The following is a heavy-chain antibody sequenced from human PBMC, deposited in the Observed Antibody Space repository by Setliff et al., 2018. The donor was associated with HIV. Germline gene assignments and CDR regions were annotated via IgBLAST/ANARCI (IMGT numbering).Heavy chain of an antibody. Sequence: SLTCTVSGGSISSGSYYWGWIRQPPGKGLEWIGSIYYSGSTYYNPSLQSRVTISVDTSKNLFSLRLSSVTASDTAVYYCARQAIFGYYDSSGYLDYWGQGTLVTVSS. D-gene: IGHD3-22*01. V-gene: IGHV4-39*01. CDR2: IYYSGST. CDR1: GGSISSGSYY. CDR3: ARQAIFGYYDSSGYLDY. J-gene: IGHJ4*02.